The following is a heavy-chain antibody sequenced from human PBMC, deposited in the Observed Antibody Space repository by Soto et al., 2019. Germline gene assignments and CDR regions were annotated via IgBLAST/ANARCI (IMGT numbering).Heavy chain of an antibody. CDR3: ARVDSSSTAATGFGY. CDR2: IWYDGSNK. V-gene: IGHV3-33*01. Sequence: GGSLRLSCAVSGFTFSSFGMHWVRQAPGKGLEWVALIWYDGSNKYYADSVKGRFTISRDNSKNTLYLQMDSLRAEDTAMYYCARVDSSSTAATGFGYWGQGALVTVSS. J-gene: IGHJ4*02. CDR1: GFTFSSFG. D-gene: IGHD6-25*01.